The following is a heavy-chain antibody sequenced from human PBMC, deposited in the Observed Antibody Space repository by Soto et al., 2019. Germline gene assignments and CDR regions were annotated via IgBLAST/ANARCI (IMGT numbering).Heavy chain of an antibody. V-gene: IGHV4-39*01. Sequence: SETLSLTCSVSDHSTTSDQYYWGWIRQPPGKGLEWIGNIYYRGTAYYNPSLKTRATISLDKSKNQFSLKLSSVTAADTAVYYCARLRSRLNWFDPWGQGTLVTVSS. CDR3: ARLRSRLNWFDP. D-gene: IGHD3-16*01. J-gene: IGHJ5*02. CDR1: DHSTTSDQYY. CDR2: IYYRGTA.